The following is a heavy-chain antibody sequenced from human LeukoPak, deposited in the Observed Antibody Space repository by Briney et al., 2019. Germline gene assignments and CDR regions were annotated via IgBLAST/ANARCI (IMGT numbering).Heavy chain of an antibody. V-gene: IGHV1-69*05. Sequence: SVKVSCKASGGTFSSYAISWVRQAPGQGLEWMGGIIPIFGTANYAQKFQGRVTITRGTSAITAYMELSSLRSEDTAVYYCARDPTQRESAFDIWGQGTMVTVSS. CDR3: ARDPTQRESAFDI. CDR1: GGTFSSYA. J-gene: IGHJ3*02. CDR2: IIPIFGTA.